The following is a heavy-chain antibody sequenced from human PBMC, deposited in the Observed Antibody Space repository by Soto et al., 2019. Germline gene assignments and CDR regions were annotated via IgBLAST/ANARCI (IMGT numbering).Heavy chain of an antibody. D-gene: IGHD2-2*01. CDR1: GYTSTSYD. V-gene: IGHV1-8*01. Sequence: GASVKVSCKASGYTSTSYDINWVRQATGQGLEWMGWMNPNSGNTGYAQKFQGRVTMTRNTSISTAYMELSSLRSEDTAVYYCARGVSYCSSTSCYYRLYYYYYMDVWGKGTTVTVSS. CDR3: ARGVSYCSSTSCYYRLYYYYYMDV. CDR2: MNPNSGNT. J-gene: IGHJ6*03.